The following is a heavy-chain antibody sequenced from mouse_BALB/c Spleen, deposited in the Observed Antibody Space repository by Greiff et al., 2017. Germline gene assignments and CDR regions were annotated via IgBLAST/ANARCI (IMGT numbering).Heavy chain of an antibody. J-gene: IGHJ3*01. Sequence: VKVVESGPGLVAPSQSLSITCTVSGFSLTSYGVHWVRQPPGKGLEWLGVIWAGGSTNYNSALMSRLSISKDNSKSQVFLKMNSLQTDDTAMYYCARGDGNLAWFAYWGQGTLVTVSA. D-gene: IGHD2-1*01. CDR1: GFSLTSYG. CDR3: ARGDGNLAWFAY. V-gene: IGHV2-9*02. CDR2: IWAGGST.